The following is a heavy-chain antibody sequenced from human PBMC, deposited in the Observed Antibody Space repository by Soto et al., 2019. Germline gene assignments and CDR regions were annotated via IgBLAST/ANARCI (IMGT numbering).Heavy chain of an antibody. CDR3: ATDCPVPPTTSNNWCNP. V-gene: IGHV1-18*01. Sequence: ASVKVSCKASGYTFTNYGISWVRQAPGQGLEWMGWISAYNGKTNYTQKLQVRVTMTTDTSTSTAYMELRSLTSDDAAVHYCATDCPVPPTTSNNWCNPCRKESLV. D-gene: IGHD2-2*01. CDR1: GYTFTNYG. CDR2: ISAYNGKT. J-gene: IGHJ5*02.